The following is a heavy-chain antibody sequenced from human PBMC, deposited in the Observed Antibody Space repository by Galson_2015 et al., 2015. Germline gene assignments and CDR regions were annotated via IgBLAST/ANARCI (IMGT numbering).Heavy chain of an antibody. V-gene: IGHV3-11*06. CDR1: GFIFSDYY. D-gene: IGHD2-8*01. Sequence: SLRLSCAASGFIFSDYYMSWIRQTPGKGLEWVSYIGKSGSHTNYADSLKGRFTISRDNAKNSLFLQMNSLRAEDTAVYYCARIFRNGSPLDYWGQGTLVTVSS. J-gene: IGHJ4*02. CDR2: IGKSGSHT. CDR3: ARIFRNGSPLDY.